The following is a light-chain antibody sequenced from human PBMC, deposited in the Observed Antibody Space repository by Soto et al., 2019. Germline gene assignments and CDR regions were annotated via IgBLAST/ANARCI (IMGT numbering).Light chain of an antibody. CDR2: GAS. Sequence: EIVMTQSPATLSVSPGERATLSCRASQSVSSNLAWYQQKPVQAPRRLIYGASTRATGIPARFSGSGSDTEFTLTLSSLQSEDVAVYYCQQYDSWPPLTFGGGTKVDIK. CDR3: QQYDSWPPLT. J-gene: IGKJ4*01. CDR1: QSVSSN. V-gene: IGKV3-15*01.